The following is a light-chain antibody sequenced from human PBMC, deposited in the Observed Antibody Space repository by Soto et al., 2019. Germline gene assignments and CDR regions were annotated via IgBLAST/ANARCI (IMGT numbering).Light chain of an antibody. V-gene: IGLV2-8*01. CDR1: SSDVGGYNY. J-gene: IGLJ3*02. CDR2: EVS. Sequence: QSALTQPPSASGSPGQSVTISCTGTSSDVGGYNYVSWYQQHPGKAPKLMLYEVSKRPSGVPDRFSGSKSGNTASLTVSGLQAEDEADYYCSSYAGSTKGVFGGGTKPTVL. CDR3: SSYAGSTKGV.